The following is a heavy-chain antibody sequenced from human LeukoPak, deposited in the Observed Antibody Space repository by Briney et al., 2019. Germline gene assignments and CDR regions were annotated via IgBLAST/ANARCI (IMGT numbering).Heavy chain of an antibody. CDR1: GGSISSSSYY. Sequence: PSETLSLTCTVSGGSISSSSYYWGWIRQPPGKGLEWIGSIYYSGSTYYNPSLKSRVTISVDTSKNQFSLKLSSVTAADTAVYYCARQSSSWSDYWGQGTLVTVSS. J-gene: IGHJ4*02. V-gene: IGHV4-39*01. D-gene: IGHD6-13*01. CDR2: IYYSGST. CDR3: ARQSSSWSDY.